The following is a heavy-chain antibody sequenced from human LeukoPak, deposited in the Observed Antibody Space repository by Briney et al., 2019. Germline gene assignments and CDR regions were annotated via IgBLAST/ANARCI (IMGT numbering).Heavy chain of an antibody. CDR2: INHSEST. V-gene: IGHV4-34*01. J-gene: IGHJ4*02. CDR1: GGSFSGYY. Sequence: SETLSLTCAVYGGSFSGYYWSWIRQLPGKGLEWIGEINHSESTNYNPSLKSRVTISVDTSKNQFSLKLSSVTAADTAVYYCARDPIRTESYYFDYWGQGTLVTVSS. D-gene: IGHD1-14*01. CDR3: ARDPIRTESYYFDY.